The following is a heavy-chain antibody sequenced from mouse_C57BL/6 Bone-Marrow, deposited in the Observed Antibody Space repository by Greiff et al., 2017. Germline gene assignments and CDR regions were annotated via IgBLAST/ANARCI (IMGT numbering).Heavy chain of an antibody. Sequence: EVMLVESGEGLVKPGGSLKLSCAASGFTFSSYAMSWVRQTPEKRLEWVAYISSGGDYIYYADTVKGRFTISRDNARNTLYLQMSSLKSEDTAMYYCTRAPYPYAMDYWGQGTSVTVSS. CDR3: TRAPYPYAMDY. CDR1: GFTFSSYA. J-gene: IGHJ4*01. V-gene: IGHV5-9-1*02. CDR2: ISSGGDYI.